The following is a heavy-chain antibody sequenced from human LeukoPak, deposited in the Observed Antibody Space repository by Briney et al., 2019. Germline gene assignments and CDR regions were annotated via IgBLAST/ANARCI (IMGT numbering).Heavy chain of an antibody. Sequence: PGGSLRLSCAASGFTFSSYWMSWVRQAPGKGLEWLANIKEDGTEKYYVDSVKGRFTMSRDNAKNSLYLQMNSLRAEDTAVYYCARDRSGYYLLWGQGTLVTVSS. V-gene: IGHV3-7*01. J-gene: IGHJ4*02. CDR2: IKEDGTEK. D-gene: IGHD3-22*01. CDR3: ARDRSGYYLL. CDR1: GFTFSSYW.